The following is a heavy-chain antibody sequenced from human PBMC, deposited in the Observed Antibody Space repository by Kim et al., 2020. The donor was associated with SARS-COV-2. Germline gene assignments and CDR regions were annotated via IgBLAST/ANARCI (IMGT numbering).Heavy chain of an antibody. CDR2: VFHTGAT. CDR1: GASISSYY. V-gene: IGHV4-59*13. Sequence: SETLSLTCTVSGASISSYYWSWIRQPPGKGLEWIGYVFHTGATNYSPSLKSRVTISLDPSKSQFSLKLTSVTAADTAVYYCANSGIIPVFRYGMDVWGPGTTVTVSS. D-gene: IGHD3-10*01. CDR3: ANSGIIPVFRYGMDV. J-gene: IGHJ6*02.